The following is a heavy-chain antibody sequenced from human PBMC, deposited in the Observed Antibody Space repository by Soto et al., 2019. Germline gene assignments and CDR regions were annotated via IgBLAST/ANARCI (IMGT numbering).Heavy chain of an antibody. Sequence: ASVKVSCKVSGYTLTELSMHWVRQAPGKGLEWMGGFDPEDGETIYAQKFQGRVTMTEDTSTDTAYMELSSLRSDDTAVYYCARTGSQYYYGSGSVPAYGMDVWGQGTTVTVSS. CDR3: ARTGSQYYYGSGSVPAYGMDV. CDR2: FDPEDGET. V-gene: IGHV1-24*01. J-gene: IGHJ6*02. D-gene: IGHD3-10*01. CDR1: GYTLTELS.